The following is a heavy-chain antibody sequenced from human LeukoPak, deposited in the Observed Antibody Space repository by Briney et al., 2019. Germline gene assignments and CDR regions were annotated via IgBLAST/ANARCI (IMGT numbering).Heavy chain of an antibody. CDR1: GGSFSGYY. CDR3: ASQPPGYFDWPGSPNWFDP. D-gene: IGHD3-9*01. CDR2: INHSGST. Sequence: SETLSLTCAVYGGSFSGYYWSWIRQPPGKGLEWIGEINHSGSTNYNPSLKSRVTISVDTSKNQFSLRLSSVTAADTAVYYCASQPPGYFDWPGSPNWFDPWGQGTLVTVSS. J-gene: IGHJ5*02. V-gene: IGHV4-34*01.